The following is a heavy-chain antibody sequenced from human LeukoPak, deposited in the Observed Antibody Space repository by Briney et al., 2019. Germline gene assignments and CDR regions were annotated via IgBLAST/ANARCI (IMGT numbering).Heavy chain of an antibody. D-gene: IGHD6-19*01. CDR3: TVDGTRNWFDP. J-gene: IGHJ5*02. CDR2: ITSIVSTI. CDR1: GFTFSDYY. V-gene: IGHV3-11*01. Sequence: GGSLRLSCAASGFTFSDYYMSWIRQAPGKGLEWVSYITSIVSTIYSTDSVKGRFTISRNNAKNSLYLQMNSLRAEDTAVYYCTVDGTRNWFDPWGQGTLVTVSS.